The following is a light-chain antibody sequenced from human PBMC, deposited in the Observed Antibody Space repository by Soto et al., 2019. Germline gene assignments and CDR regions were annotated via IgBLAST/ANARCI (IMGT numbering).Light chain of an antibody. V-gene: IGKV3-20*01. Sequence: EIVLTQSPGTLSLSPGERATLSCRASQSVSNNYLARYQQKPGQAPRLLIYGASNRATGIPDRFSGSGSGTDFTLTISRLEPEDFATYYCQQYNVYSTFGGGTKVDIK. CDR3: QQYNVYST. CDR1: QSVSNNY. CDR2: GAS. J-gene: IGKJ4*01.